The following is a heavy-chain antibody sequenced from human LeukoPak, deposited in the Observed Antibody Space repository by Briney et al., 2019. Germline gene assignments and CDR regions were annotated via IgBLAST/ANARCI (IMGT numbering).Heavy chain of an antibody. CDR3: ARTGWGVPAAGDWFDP. CDR2: VSGYNGNT. J-gene: IGHJ5*02. V-gene: IGHV1-18*04. D-gene: IGHD2-2*01. Sequence: ASVKVSCKASGYTFTSYAFSWVRQAPGQGLEWIGWVSGYNGNTSYAQKVQGRVTMTTGTSTSTAYMELRSLRSDDTAVYYCARTGWGVPAAGDWFDPWGQGTLVTVSS. CDR1: GYTFTSYA.